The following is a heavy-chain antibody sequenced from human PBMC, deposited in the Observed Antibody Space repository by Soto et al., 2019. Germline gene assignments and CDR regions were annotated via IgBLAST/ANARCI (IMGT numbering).Heavy chain of an antibody. Sequence: GGSLRLSCAVSGVTLTNVWMNWVRQAPGKGPEWVGRIKSNTDGGTTDYAAPVKGRFTVSRDDPENTLYLQMNSLKTEDTAVYYCSHGYYQYFNSWGQGTLVTVSS. D-gene: IGHD5-18*01. J-gene: IGHJ4*02. CDR1: GVTLTNVW. V-gene: IGHV3-15*07. CDR3: SHGYYQYFNS. CDR2: IKSNTDGGTT.